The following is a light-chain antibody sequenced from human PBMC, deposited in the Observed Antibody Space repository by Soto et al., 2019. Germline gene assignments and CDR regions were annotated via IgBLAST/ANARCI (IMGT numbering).Light chain of an antibody. CDR2: EDN. Sequence: QSVLTQPPSVSAAPGQKVTISCSGSSSNIGSDFVSWYQQLPGTAPKLLIYEDNKRPSGIPDRFSGSKSGTSATLGITGLQTGEEADYYCGAWDTSMSGGVFGGGTQLTV. CDR3: GAWDTSMSGGV. V-gene: IGLV1-51*02. J-gene: IGLJ2*01. CDR1: SSNIGSDF.